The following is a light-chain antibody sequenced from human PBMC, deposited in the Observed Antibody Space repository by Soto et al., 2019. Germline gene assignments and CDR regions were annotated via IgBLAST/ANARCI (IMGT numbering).Light chain of an antibody. J-gene: IGKJ1*01. CDR2: KAS. CDR3: QQYNSVSPS. Sequence: DIQMTQSPSTLSASVGDRVTITCRASQSISSWLAWYQQQPGKAPKLLIYKASTLEAGVPSRFSGGGSGTEFTLTISSLRPDDFATYYCQQYNSVSPSFGQGTKVEVK. V-gene: IGKV1-5*03. CDR1: QSISSW.